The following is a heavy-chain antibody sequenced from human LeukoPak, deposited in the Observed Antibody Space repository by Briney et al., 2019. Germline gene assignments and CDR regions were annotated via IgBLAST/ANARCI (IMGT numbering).Heavy chain of an antibody. J-gene: IGHJ4*02. D-gene: IGHD1-26*01. CDR2: ISSSGRTI. V-gene: IGHV3-48*03. CDR3: ARPSHMGYYFDY. Sequence: PGGSLRLSCAASGITFSSYEMNWVRQAPGKGLVWVSYISSSGRTIYYADSVKGRFTISRDNAKNSLYLQMNSLRVEDTAVYYCARPSHMGYYFDYWGQGTLVTVSS. CDR1: GITFSSYE.